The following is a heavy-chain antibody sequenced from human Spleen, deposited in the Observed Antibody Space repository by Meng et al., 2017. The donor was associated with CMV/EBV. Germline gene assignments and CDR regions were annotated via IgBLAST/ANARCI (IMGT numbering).Heavy chain of an antibody. CDR3: ARDHLGRTLHRPRDFWSGYYEDTEGGFFDY. CDR2: ISAYNGNT. J-gene: IGHJ4*02. Sequence: APGQGLEWMGWISAYNGNTNYAQKLQGRVTMTTDTSTSTAYMELRSLRSDDTAVYYCARDHLGRTLHRPRDFWSGYYEDTEGGFFDYWGQGTLVTVSS. V-gene: IGHV1-18*01. D-gene: IGHD3-3*01.